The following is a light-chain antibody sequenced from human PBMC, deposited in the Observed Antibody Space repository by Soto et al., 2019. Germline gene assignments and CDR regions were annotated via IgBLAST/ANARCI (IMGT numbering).Light chain of an antibody. J-gene: IGKJ4*01. CDR3: QQRSNWLT. Sequence: EIVLTQSPGTLSLSPGERATLSCRASQSVSSSYLAWYQQKPGQAPRLLIYDASNRATGIPARFSGSGSATDFTLTISSLEAEDFAVYYCQQRSNWLTFGGGTKVDIK. CDR1: QSVSSSY. V-gene: IGKV3D-20*02. CDR2: DAS.